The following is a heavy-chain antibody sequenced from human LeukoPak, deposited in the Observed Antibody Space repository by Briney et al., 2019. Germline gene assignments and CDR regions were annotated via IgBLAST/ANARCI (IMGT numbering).Heavy chain of an antibody. CDR1: GFTFSGYA. D-gene: IGHD6-19*01. CDR2: INAFGAST. CDR3: ARDFNPAGSSSGWSTCKY. J-gene: IGHJ4*02. V-gene: IGHV3-23*01. Sequence: PGGSLRLSCAASGFTFSGYAMSWVRQAPGKGLGWVSSINAFGASTYYADSVKGRFTISRDNSKNTLYLQMSSLRAEDTAVYYCARDFNPAGSSSGWSTCKYWGQGTLVTVSS.